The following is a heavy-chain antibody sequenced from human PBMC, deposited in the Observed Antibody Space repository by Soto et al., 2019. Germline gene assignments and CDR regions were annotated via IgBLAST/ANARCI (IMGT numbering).Heavy chain of an antibody. J-gene: IGHJ4*02. CDR2: IIPIFGTA. CDR3: ARGTKTLRIFDY. Sequence: SVKVSCKASGGTFSSYAISWVRQAPGQGLEWMGGIIPIFGTANYAQKFQGRVTITADESTSTAYMELSSLRSEDTAVYYCARGTKTLRIFDYWGQGTLVTVSS. CDR1: GGTFSSYA. V-gene: IGHV1-69*13. D-gene: IGHD2-15*01.